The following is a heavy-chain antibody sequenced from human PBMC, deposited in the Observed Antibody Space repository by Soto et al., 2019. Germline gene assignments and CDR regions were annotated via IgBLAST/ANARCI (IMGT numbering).Heavy chain of an antibody. D-gene: IGHD3-22*01. J-gene: IGHJ3*02. CDR3: VRDSGCYYDSSGYCDAFDI. CDR1: GGTFSSYA. V-gene: IGHV1-69*06. CDR2: IIPIFGTA. Sequence: SVKVSCKASGGTFSSYAISWVRQAPGQGLEWMGGIIPIFGTANYAQKVQGRVTMTADTSTSTAYMERRSLRSDDTAVYFCVRDSGCYYDSSGYCDAFDIWGQGTMVTVSS.